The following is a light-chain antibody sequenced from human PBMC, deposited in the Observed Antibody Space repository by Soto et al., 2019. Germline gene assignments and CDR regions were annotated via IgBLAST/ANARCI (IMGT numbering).Light chain of an antibody. J-gene: IGLJ1*01. CDR3: SSYTSSSTLGV. CDR2: DVS. Sequence: QSALTQPASVSGSPGQAITISCTGTSSDVGGYNYVSWYQQHPGKAPKLMIYDVSNRPSGVSNRCSGSKSGNTASLTISWLQAEDEADYYCSSYTSSSTLGVFGTGTKLTVL. CDR1: SSDVGGYNY. V-gene: IGLV2-14*01.